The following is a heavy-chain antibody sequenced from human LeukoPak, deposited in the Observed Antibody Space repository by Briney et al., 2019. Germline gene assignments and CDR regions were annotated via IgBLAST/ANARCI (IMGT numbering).Heavy chain of an antibody. CDR1: RFTFSSYS. D-gene: IGHD6-13*01. CDR3: ARVDIAAAGTNYYYGMDV. Sequence: GGSLRLSCAASRFTFSSYSMNWVRQAPGKGLEWVSSISSGSSYTYYADSVKGRFTISRDNAKNSLYLQMNSLRAEDTAVYYCARVDIAAAGTNYYYGMDVWGQGTTVTVSS. V-gene: IGHV3-21*01. J-gene: IGHJ6*02. CDR2: ISSGSSYT.